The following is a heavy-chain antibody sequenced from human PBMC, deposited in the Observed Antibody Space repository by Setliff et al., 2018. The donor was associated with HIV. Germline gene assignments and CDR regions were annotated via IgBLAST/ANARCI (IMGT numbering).Heavy chain of an antibody. CDR2: ISYSGST. Sequence: PSETLSLTCAVFGGSFSDSYWSWIRQPPGKGLEWIGEISYSGSTVYNPSLKSRVTMSVDASKSLVSLNLNSVTAADTAIYYCARGVARQVVIDRWFDPWGQGTPVTVSS. CDR1: GGSFSDSY. V-gene: IGHV4-34*01. D-gene: IGHD2-21*01. CDR3: ARGVARQVVIDRWFDP. J-gene: IGHJ5*02.